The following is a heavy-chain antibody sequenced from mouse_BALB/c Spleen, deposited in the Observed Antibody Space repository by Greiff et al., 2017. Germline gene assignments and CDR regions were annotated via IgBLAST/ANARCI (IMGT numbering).Heavy chain of an antibody. V-gene: IGHV3-6*02. CDR1: GYSITSGYY. CDR3: ARDYDWFAY. CDR2: ISYDGSN. Sequence: VQLKESGPGLVKPSQSLSLTCSVTGYSITSGYYWNWIRQFPGNKLEWMGYISYDGSNNYNPSLKNRISITRVTSKNQFFLKLNSVTTEDTATYYCARDYDWFAYWGQGTLVTVSA. J-gene: IGHJ3*01. D-gene: IGHD2-12*01.